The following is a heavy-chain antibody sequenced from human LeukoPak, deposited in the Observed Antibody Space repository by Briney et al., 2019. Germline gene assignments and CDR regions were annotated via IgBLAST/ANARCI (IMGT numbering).Heavy chain of an antibody. Sequence: SETLSLTCTVSGGSISSYYWSWIRQPPGKGLEWIGYIYYSGSTNYNPSLKSRVTISVDTSKNQFSLKLSSVTAADTAVYYCARHGRYHDSSGYYDYWGQGTLVTVSS. CDR2: IYYSGST. CDR1: GGSISSYY. V-gene: IGHV4-59*08. CDR3: ARHGRYHDSSGYYDY. J-gene: IGHJ4*02. D-gene: IGHD3-22*01.